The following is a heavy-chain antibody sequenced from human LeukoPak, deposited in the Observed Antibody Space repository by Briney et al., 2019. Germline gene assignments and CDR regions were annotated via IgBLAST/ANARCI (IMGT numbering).Heavy chain of an antibody. CDR1: GFTFSDYS. D-gene: IGHD3-9*01. Sequence: GGSLRLSCAASGFTFSDYSMNWVRQAPGKGLEWVSYISSSRSIINYADSVKGRFTISRDNSKNTLYLQMNSLRAEDTAVYYCAKYDILTSYDGWGRGTLVTVSS. V-gene: IGHV3-48*01. CDR3: AKYDILTSYDG. J-gene: IGHJ4*02. CDR2: ISSSRSII.